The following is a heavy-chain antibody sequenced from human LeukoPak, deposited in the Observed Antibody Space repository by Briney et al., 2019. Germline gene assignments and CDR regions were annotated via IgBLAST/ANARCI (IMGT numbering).Heavy chain of an antibody. CDR3: ASWAGNTQSDSWSGPFDY. CDR1: GLTFSK. CDR2: ISDSGRTT. Sequence: GGSLRLSCAVSGLTFSKMNWVRQASGKGLEWVSYISDSGRTTFYADSVKGRFTISRDNAKNSLYLQMSSLRVEDTAVYYCASWAGNTQSDSWSGPFDYWGQGTLVTVSS. V-gene: IGHV3-48*03. J-gene: IGHJ4*02. D-gene: IGHD3-3*01.